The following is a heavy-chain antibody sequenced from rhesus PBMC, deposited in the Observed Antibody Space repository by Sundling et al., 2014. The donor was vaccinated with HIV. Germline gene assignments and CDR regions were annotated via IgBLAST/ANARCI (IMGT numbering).Heavy chain of an antibody. J-gene: IGHJ6*01. V-gene: IGHV3-103*01. D-gene: IGHD3-9*01. Sequence: EVQLVESGGGLAKPGGSLRLSCAASGFTFSSYAMHWVRQAPGKGLEWVSAISSGGSTYYADSVKGRFTISRDNSKNTLSLQMNSLRAEDTAVYYCAKDRKYYNIWTGYLPYEDDYGYYSYGLDSWGQGSSSPSPQ. CDR1: GFTFSSYA. CDR3: AKDRKYYNIWTGYLPYEDDYGYYSYGLDS. CDR2: ISSGGST.